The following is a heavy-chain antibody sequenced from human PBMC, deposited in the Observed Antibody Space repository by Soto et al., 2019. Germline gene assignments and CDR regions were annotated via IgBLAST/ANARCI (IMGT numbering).Heavy chain of an antibody. CDR1: GYTFTCYF. V-gene: IGHV1-2*02. J-gene: IGHJ5*02. CDR2: INPDSGAT. Sequence: XSVKVSCKGSGYTFTCYFMHCVRQAPGQGLEWMGWINPDSGATKYAQKFQGRVTLSRDTSISTAYMELSGLRSDDTAVYYCARGGGTILAPLPWGQGTLVTVSS. CDR3: ARGGGTILAPLP. D-gene: IGHD3-3*01.